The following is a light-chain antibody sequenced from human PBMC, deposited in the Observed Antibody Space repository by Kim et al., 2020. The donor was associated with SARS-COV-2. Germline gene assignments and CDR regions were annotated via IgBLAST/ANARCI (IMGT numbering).Light chain of an antibody. J-gene: IGLJ2*01. Sequence: QAVVIQEPSLTVSPGGTVTLTCTSTTGAVTSDHYPNWFQQKHGQTPRPLIYSTNKKHPWTPARFSASLLGDKAALTLSAVRPEDEAVYYCLLHYDAVKFFGAGTQLTVL. CDR3: LLHYDAVKF. V-gene: IGLV7-43*01. CDR1: TGAVTSDHY. CDR2: STN.